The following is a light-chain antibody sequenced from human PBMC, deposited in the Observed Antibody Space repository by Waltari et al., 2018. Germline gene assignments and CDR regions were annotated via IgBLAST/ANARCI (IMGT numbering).Light chain of an antibody. Sequence: DIQMTQSPSTLSASVGDRVTITCRASLGISSWLAWYQQEPGKAPKLLISKASSLESGVPSRFSGSGSGTEFTLTISSLQPDDFATYYCQQYNSYSRSFGQGTKLEIK. CDR2: KAS. CDR3: QQYNSYSRS. CDR1: LGISSW. V-gene: IGKV1-5*03. J-gene: IGKJ2*01.